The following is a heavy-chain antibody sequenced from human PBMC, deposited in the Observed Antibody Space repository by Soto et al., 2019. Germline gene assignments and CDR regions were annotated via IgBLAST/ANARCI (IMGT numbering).Heavy chain of an antibody. J-gene: IGHJ4*02. D-gene: IGHD3-22*01. Sequence: ASVKVSCKASGYTFTSYYMHWVRQAPGQGLEWMGIINPSGGSTSYAQKFQGRVTMTTDTSTSTAYMELRSLRSDDTAVYYCARDPEYYYDSSGYSHYFDYWGQGTLVTVSS. CDR1: GYTFTSYY. CDR3: ARDPEYYYDSSGYSHYFDY. CDR2: INPSGGST. V-gene: IGHV1-46*01.